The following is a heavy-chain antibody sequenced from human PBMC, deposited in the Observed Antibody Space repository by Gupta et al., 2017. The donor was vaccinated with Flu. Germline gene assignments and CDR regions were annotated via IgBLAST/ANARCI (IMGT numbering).Heavy chain of an antibody. V-gene: IGHV4-61*01. CDR1: SSGSYY. CDR2: IYYSGST. J-gene: IGHJ4*02. Sequence: SSGSYYWSWIRQPPGKGLEWIGYIYYSGSTNYNPSLKSRVTISVDTSKNQFSLKLSSVTAADTAVYYCARYYDSSGSLDYWGQGTLVTVSS. CDR3: ARYYDSSGSLDY. D-gene: IGHD3-22*01.